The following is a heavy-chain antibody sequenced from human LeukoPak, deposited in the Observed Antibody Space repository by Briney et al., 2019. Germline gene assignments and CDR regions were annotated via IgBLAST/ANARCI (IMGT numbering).Heavy chain of an antibody. Sequence: SETLSLTCTVSGGSISSYYWSWIRQPPGKGLEWIGYIYYSGSTNYNPSLKSRVTISVDTSKNQFSLKLSSVAAADTAVHYCAREGGSSWYSGYWGQGTLVTVSS. J-gene: IGHJ4*02. CDR1: GGSISSYY. CDR2: IYYSGST. CDR3: AREGGSSWYSGY. V-gene: IGHV4-59*12. D-gene: IGHD6-13*01.